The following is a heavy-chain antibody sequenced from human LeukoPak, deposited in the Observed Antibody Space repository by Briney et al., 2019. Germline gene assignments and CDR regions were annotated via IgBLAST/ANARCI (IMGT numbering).Heavy chain of an antibody. CDR1: GFTFSSYA. V-gene: IGHV3-30-3*01. J-gene: IGHJ3*02. CDR2: ISYDGSNK. Sequence: GRSLRLSCAASGFTFSSYAMHWVRQAPGKGLEWVAVISYDGSNKYYADSVKGRFTISRDNSKNTLYLQMSSLRAEDTAVYYCARERRITMVRGEDAFDIWGQGTMVTVSS. D-gene: IGHD3-10*01. CDR3: ARERRITMVRGEDAFDI.